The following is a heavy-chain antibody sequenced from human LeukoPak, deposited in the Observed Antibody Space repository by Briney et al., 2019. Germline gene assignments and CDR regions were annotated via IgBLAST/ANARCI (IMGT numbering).Heavy chain of an antibody. Sequence: GGSLRLSCAASGFIVSNNFLSWVRQAPGKGLEWVSVIYSGGGTIYADSVKGRFTISRDNSKNMVFLQMNSLRAEDTAVYYCVRHGGGRAFDSWGQGTMVTISS. V-gene: IGHV3-66*04. J-gene: IGHJ3*01. D-gene: IGHD3-16*01. CDR3: VRHGGGRAFDS. CDR2: IYSGGGT. CDR1: GFIVSNNF.